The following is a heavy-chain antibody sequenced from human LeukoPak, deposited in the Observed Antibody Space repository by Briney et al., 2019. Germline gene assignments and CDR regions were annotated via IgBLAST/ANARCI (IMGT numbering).Heavy chain of an antibody. V-gene: IGHV1-18*01. Sequence: ASVKVSCKASGYTFTSYGISWVRQAPGQGLEWMGWISAYNGNTNYAQKLQGRVTMTTDTPTSTAYMELRSLRSDDTAVYYCARERGYSGYDYSYLSHWGQGTLVTVSS. D-gene: IGHD5-12*01. CDR3: ARERGYSGYDYSYLSH. J-gene: IGHJ4*02. CDR2: ISAYNGNT. CDR1: GYTFTSYG.